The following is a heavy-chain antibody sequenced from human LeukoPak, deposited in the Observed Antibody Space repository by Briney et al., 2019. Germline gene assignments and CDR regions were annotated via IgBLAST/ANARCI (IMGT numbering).Heavy chain of an antibody. Sequence: PGGSLRLSCAASGFTFSSFGMHWVRQAPGKGLEWVTFIRYDGNNKHYVDSVKGRFTISRDNPKNTLYVQMNSLRGEDTALYYCARGGYSVPFDIWGQGTLVTVSS. CDR3: ARGGYSVPFDI. CDR1: GFTFSSFG. V-gene: IGHV3-30*02. J-gene: IGHJ3*02. D-gene: IGHD2-15*01. CDR2: IRYDGNNK.